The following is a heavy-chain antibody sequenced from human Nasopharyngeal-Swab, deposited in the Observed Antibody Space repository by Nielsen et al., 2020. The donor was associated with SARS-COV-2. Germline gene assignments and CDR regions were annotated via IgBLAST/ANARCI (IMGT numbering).Heavy chain of an antibody. V-gene: IGHV3-7*05. D-gene: IGHD6-13*01. Sequence: GGTRRLSCAASGFTCSSYWMSWDRQEPGKGLEWVANIKQDGSEKYYVDSVKGRFTISRDNAKNSLYLQMNSLRAEDTAVYYCSRIAAAGTNAFDIWGQGTMVTVSS. CDR3: SRIAAAGTNAFDI. CDR2: IKQDGSEK. J-gene: IGHJ3*02. CDR1: GFTCSSYW.